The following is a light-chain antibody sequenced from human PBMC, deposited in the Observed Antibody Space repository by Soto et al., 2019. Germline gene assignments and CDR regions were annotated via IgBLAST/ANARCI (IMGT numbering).Light chain of an antibody. V-gene: IGLV2-23*01. CDR1: SSDGGSYNL. J-gene: IGLJ1*01. CDR3: CSYAGSSTYV. CDR2: EGS. Sequence: QSDLTQPAPVSGSPGQSITISCTGTSSDGGSYNLVSWYQQQPGKAPKLMIYEGSKRPSGVSNRFSGSKSGNTASLTISGLQAEDEADYYCCSYAGSSTYVFGTGTKVTVL.